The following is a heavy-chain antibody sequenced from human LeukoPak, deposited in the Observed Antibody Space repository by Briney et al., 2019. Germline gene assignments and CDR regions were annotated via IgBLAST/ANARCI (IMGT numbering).Heavy chain of an antibody. Sequence: ASVKVSCKASGYTFTGYYMHWVRQAPGQGLEWMGWINPNSGDTNYAQKFQGRVTMTRDTSISTAYMELSRLRSDDTAVYYCARAVRSYDAFDIWGQGTMVTVSS. V-gene: IGHV1-2*02. D-gene: IGHD1-26*01. J-gene: IGHJ3*02. CDR1: GYTFTGYY. CDR2: INPNSGDT. CDR3: ARAVRSYDAFDI.